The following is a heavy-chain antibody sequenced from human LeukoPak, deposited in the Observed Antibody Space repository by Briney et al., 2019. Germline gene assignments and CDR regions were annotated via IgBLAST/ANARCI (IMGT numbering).Heavy chain of an antibody. CDR2: ISYSGYT. J-gene: IGHJ3*02. D-gene: IGHD2-2*01. CDR1: GDSVSSRTYY. Sequence: PSETPSLTCTVSGDSVSSRTYYWSWIRQPAGKGLEWLGFISYSGYTRYNPSLESRITISVDTSKNQFSLKLTSVTAADTAVYYCARGRYCSSSSCYFVFDIWGQGTMVTVSS. CDR3: ARGRYCSSSSCYFVFDI. V-gene: IGHV4-61*01.